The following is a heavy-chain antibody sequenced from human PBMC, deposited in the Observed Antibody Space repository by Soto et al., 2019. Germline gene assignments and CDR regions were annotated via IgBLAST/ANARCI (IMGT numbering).Heavy chain of an antibody. CDR2: IYYSGST. Sequence: QVQLQESGPGLVKPSETLSLTCTVSGGSISSYYWSWIRQPPGKGLEWIGYIYYSGSTNYNPSLKSRVTTSVATSKNQFSLKLSSVTAADTAVYYCARLWGWFGDYWGQGTLVTVSS. CDR1: GGSISSYY. V-gene: IGHV4-59*08. J-gene: IGHJ4*02. CDR3: ARLWGWFGDY. D-gene: IGHD3-10*01.